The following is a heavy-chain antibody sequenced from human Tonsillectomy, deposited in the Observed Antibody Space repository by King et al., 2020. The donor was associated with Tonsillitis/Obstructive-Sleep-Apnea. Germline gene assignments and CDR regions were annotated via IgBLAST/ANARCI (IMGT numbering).Heavy chain of an antibody. CDR1: GYSFSSYW. Sequence: QLVQSGAEVKKPGESLRISCKGSGYSFSSYWINWVRQMPGKGLEWMGRIDPTDSHTNYSPSFQGHVTISVDKSISTAYLQWSSLKASDTAMYYCARHVIAAADGPPGLDVWGQGTTVIVFS. CDR2: IDPTDSHT. J-gene: IGHJ6*02. V-gene: IGHV5-10-1*03. D-gene: IGHD6-13*01. CDR3: ARHVIAAADGPPGLDV.